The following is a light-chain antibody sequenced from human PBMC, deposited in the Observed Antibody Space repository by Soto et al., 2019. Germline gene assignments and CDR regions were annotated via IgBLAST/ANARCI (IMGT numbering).Light chain of an antibody. CDR1: HSVDSN. CDR2: GAS. V-gene: IGKV3D-15*01. CDR3: QQYDKWPLT. Sequence: EIVMTQSPATLSVSPGEGATLSCRASHSVDSNLAWYQQKPGQAPRLLIFGASTRGTGIPTRFSGGGSGTDFTLTISSLQSEDFGLYFCQQYDKWPLTFGGGTKVDIK. J-gene: IGKJ4*01.